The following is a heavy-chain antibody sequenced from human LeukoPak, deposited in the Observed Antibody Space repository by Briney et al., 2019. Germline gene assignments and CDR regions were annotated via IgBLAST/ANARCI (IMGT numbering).Heavy chain of an antibody. CDR2: IRSKANSYAT. V-gene: IGHV3-73*01. J-gene: IGHJ3*02. D-gene: IGHD2-2*01. CDR1: GFTFSGSA. CDR3: TRRTRSSTSLDAFDI. Sequence: GGSLRLSCAASGFTFSGSAMHWVRQASGKGLEWVGRIRSKANSYATAYAASVKGRFTISRDDSKNTAYLQMNSLKTEDTAVYYCTRRTRSSTSLDAFDIWGQGTMVTVSS.